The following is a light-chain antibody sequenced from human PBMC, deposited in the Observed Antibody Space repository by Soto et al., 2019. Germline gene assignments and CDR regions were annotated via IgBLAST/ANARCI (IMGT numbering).Light chain of an antibody. V-gene: IGLV2-14*01. CDR1: NTDVGQDKS. Sequence: QSALTQPASVSGSRGQSIIISCVGRNTDVGQDKSVSWYQQGPGKAPKLLIFEVTNRPSGVSNRFSGSRSGNTDSLTISGLQPDDEGDYFCVSYTDTDTLVFGTGTKVTVL. CDR2: EVT. J-gene: IGLJ1*01. CDR3: VSYTDTDTLV.